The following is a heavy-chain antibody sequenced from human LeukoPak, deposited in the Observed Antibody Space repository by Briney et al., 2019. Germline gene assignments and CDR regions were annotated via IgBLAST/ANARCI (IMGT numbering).Heavy chain of an antibody. CDR1: GGTFSSYA. V-gene: IGHV1-69*13. CDR3: ARDHTVGTYYYYMDV. CDR2: IIPIFGTA. J-gene: IGHJ6*03. Sequence: SVKVSCKASGGTFSSYAISWVRQAPGQGLEWMGGIIPIFGTANYAQKFQGRVTITADESTSTAYMELSSLRSEDTAVYYCARDHTVGTYYYYMDVWGKGTTVTISS. D-gene: IGHD4-23*01.